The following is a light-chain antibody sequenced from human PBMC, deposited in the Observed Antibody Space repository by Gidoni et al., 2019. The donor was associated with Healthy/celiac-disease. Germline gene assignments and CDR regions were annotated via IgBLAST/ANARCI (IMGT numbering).Light chain of an antibody. CDR3: QKYNSSPLT. CDR2: AAS. CDR1: QGISNY. V-gene: IGKV1-27*01. J-gene: IGKJ1*01. Sequence: EIEMTMTPSSLSASVGDRVTITCRASQGISNYLAWYQQKPGKVPKLLIYAASTLQSGVPSRFSGSGSGTDFTLTISSLQPEDVATYYCQKYNSSPLTFGQGTKVEIK.